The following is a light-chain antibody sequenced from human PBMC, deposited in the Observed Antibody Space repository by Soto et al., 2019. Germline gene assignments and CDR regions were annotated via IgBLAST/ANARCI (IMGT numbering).Light chain of an antibody. J-gene: IGLJ1*01. CDR1: SSNIGSNT. Sequence: QSVLTQPPSASGTPGQRVTISCSGSSSNIGSNTVNWYQQLPGTAPKLLIYSNNQRPSGVPYRFSGSKSGTSASLAISGLQSDDEADYYCAAWDDSLNGYVFGTGTKLTVL. V-gene: IGLV1-44*01. CDR3: AAWDDSLNGYV. CDR2: SNN.